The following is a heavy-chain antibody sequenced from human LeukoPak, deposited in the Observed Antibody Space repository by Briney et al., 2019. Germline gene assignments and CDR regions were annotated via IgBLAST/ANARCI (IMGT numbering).Heavy chain of an antibody. CDR2: IYYTGST. CDR1: GDSVSSNKYY. D-gene: IGHD6-13*01. J-gene: IGHJ3*02. CDR3: AAERYSRTTNTPPPSSRAFDI. V-gene: IGHV4-39*07. Sequence: PSETLSLTCTVSGDSVSSNKYYWGWIRQPPGKGLEWIGTIYYTGSTYYNPSLKSRVTISVDTSKNQFSLKLSSVTAADTAVYYCAAERYSRTTNTPPPSSRAFDIWGQGTMVTVSS.